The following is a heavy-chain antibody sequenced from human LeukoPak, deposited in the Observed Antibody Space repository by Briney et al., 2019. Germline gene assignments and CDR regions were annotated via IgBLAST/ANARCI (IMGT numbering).Heavy chain of an antibody. CDR1: GGTFSSYA. J-gene: IGHJ4*02. Sequence: GASVKVSCKASGGTFSSYAISWVRQAPGQGLEWMGRIIPIFGTANYAQKFQGRVTITTDESTSTAYMELSSLRSEDTAVYYCAGGKAAACTFNYWGQGTLVTVSS. D-gene: IGHD6-13*01. CDR3: AGGKAAACTFNY. V-gene: IGHV1-69*05. CDR2: IIPIFGTA.